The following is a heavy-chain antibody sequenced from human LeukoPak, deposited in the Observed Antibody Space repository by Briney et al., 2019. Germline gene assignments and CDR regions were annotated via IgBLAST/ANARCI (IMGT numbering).Heavy chain of an antibody. CDR2: INHSGST. Sequence: SETLSLTCAVYGGSFSGYYWSWIRQPPGKGLEWIGEINHSGSTNYNPSLKSRVTISVDTSKNQFSLKLSSVTAADTAVYYCARGQDIVVVPAALGWFDPWDQGTLVTVSS. CDR1: GGSFSGYY. J-gene: IGHJ5*02. V-gene: IGHV4-34*01. D-gene: IGHD2-2*01. CDR3: ARGQDIVVVPAALGWFDP.